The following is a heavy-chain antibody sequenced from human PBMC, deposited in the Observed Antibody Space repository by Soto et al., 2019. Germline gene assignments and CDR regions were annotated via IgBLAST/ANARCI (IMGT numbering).Heavy chain of an antibody. CDR3: ARKIIAGSIHYYYGMDV. V-gene: IGHV1-69*13. CDR1: GGTFSSYA. Sequence: ASVKVSCKASGGTFSSYAISWVRQAPGQGLEWMGGIIPIFGTANYAQKFQGRVTITADESTSTAYMELSSLRSEDTAVYYCARKIIAGSIHYYYGMDVWGQGTTVTVSS. CDR2: IIPIFGTA. J-gene: IGHJ6*02. D-gene: IGHD6-13*01.